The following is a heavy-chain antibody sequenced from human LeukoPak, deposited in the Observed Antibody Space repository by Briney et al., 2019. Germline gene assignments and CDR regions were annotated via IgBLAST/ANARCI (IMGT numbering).Heavy chain of an antibody. CDR3: ARVGVAAAGTGFDP. V-gene: IGHV4-38-2*02. CDR1: GYSISSGYY. D-gene: IGHD6-13*01. CDR2: IYHSGST. J-gene: IGHJ5*02. Sequence: PSETLSLTCTVSGYSISSGYYWGWIRQPPGKGLEWIGSIYHSGSTYYNPSLKGRVTISVDTSKNQFSLKLSSVTAADTAVYYCARVGVAAAGTGFDPWGQGTLVTVSS.